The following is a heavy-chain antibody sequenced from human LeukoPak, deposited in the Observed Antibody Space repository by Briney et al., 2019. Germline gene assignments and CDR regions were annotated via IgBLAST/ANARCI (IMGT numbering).Heavy chain of an antibody. J-gene: IGHJ4*02. D-gene: IGHD3-22*01. Sequence: GGSLRLSCAASGFTFSSYEMNWVRQAPGKGLEWVSYISSSGSTKYYADSVKGRFTISRDNAKNSLYLQMNSLRAEDTAVYYCARTTYYYDSSGYYGRTIAIDYWGQGTLVTVSS. CDR3: ARTTYYYDSSGYYGRTIAIDY. CDR1: GFTFSSYE. V-gene: IGHV3-48*03. CDR2: ISSSGSTK.